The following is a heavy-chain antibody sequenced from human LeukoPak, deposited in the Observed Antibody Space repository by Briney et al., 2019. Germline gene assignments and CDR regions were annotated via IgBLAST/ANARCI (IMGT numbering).Heavy chain of an antibody. V-gene: IGHV3-74*01. CDR2: IGLDGSST. D-gene: IGHD3-10*01. J-gene: IGHJ5*02. CDR3: ARGALRFGNFPFDP. CDR1: GYTFSPFW. Sequence: GGSLRLSCATSGYTFSPFWIHWVRQGPGKGLEWVSRIGLDGSSTNYADSVKGRFTISRDNAKNSLYLQMNSLRAEDTAVYYCARGALRFGNFPFDPWGQGTLVTVSS.